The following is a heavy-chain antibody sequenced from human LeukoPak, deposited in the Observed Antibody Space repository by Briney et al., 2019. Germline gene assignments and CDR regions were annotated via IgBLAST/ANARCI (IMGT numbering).Heavy chain of an antibody. CDR1: GFTFSDYY. CDR2: IISTGGTI. V-gene: IGHV3-11*04. D-gene: IGHD6-19*01. CDR3: AGYSSGWFGAFHI. J-gene: IGHJ3*02. Sequence: GGSLRLSCAASGFTFSDYYMSWIRQAPGKGLEWLSYIISTGGTIYYADSVKGRFTISRDNAKNSLYLQMNSLRAEDTAVYYCAGYSSGWFGAFHIWGQGTMVTVSS.